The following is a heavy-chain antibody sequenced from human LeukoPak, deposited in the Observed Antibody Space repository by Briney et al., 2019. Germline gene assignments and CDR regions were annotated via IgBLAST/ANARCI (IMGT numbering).Heavy chain of an antibody. D-gene: IGHD6-19*01. J-gene: IGHJ4*02. CDR1: DGSISSYY. V-gene: IGHV4-59*08. CDR2: IYYSGST. CDR3: ARLPTEYSSGWYFDY. Sequence: SETLSLTCTVSDGSISSYYWSWIRQPPGKGLEWIGYIYYSGSTNYNPSLKSRVTISVDTSKNQFSLKLSSVTAADTAVYYCARLPTEYSSGWYFDYWGQGTLVTVSS.